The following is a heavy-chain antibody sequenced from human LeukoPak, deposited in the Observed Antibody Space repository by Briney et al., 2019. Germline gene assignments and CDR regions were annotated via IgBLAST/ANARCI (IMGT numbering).Heavy chain of an antibody. CDR1: GFIFSDYY. D-gene: IGHD6-13*01. CDR2: ISSSGSTI. V-gene: IGHV3-11*01. CDR3: ARWWKTRQQLLEDWFDP. J-gene: IGHJ5*02. Sequence: GGSLRLSCAASGFIFSDYYMSWIRQAPGKGLEWVSYISSSGSTIYYADSVKGRFTISRDNAKNSLYLQLNSLRAEDTAVYYCARWWKTRQQLLEDWFDPWGQGTLVTVSS.